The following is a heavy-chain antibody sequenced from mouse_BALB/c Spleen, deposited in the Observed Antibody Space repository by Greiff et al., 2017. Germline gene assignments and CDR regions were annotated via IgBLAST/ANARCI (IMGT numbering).Heavy chain of an antibody. Sequence: VQLQQSGAELVRSGASVKLSCTASGFNIKDYYMHWVKQRPEQGLEWIGWIDPENGDTEYAPKFQGKATMTADTSSNTAYLQLSSLTSEDTAVYYCNAPTGTAFAYWGQGTLVTVSA. CDR2: IDPENGDT. CDR3: NAPTGTAFAY. V-gene: IGHV14-4*02. CDR1: GFNIKDYY. D-gene: IGHD4-1*02. J-gene: IGHJ3*01.